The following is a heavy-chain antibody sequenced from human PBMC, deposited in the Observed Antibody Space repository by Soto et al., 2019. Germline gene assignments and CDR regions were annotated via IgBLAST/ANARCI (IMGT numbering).Heavy chain of an antibody. CDR1: GFTFSSYG. Sequence: GGSLRLSCAASGFTFSSYGMHWVRQAPGKGLEWVAVISYDGSNKYYADYVKGRFTISRDNSKNTLYLQMNSLRAEDTAVYYCAKDRVRYDFWSGYYPADYWGQGTLVTVSS. CDR3: AKDRVRYDFWSGYYPADY. D-gene: IGHD3-3*01. CDR2: ISYDGSNK. V-gene: IGHV3-30*18. J-gene: IGHJ4*02.